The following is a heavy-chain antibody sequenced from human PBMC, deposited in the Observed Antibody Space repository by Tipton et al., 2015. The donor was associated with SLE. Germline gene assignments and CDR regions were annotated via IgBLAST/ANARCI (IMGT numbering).Heavy chain of an antibody. J-gene: IGHJ1*01. V-gene: IGHV4-38-2*02. Sequence: TLSLTCTVSGYSISSGYYWGWIRQPPGKGLEWIGSIYYSGSTYYNPSLKSRVTISVDTSKNQFSLKLSSVTAADTAVYYCARQAIAAPGGGYFQHWGQGTLVTVSS. CDR2: IYYSGST. D-gene: IGHD6-13*01. CDR3: ARQAIAAPGGGYFQH. CDR1: GYSISSGYY.